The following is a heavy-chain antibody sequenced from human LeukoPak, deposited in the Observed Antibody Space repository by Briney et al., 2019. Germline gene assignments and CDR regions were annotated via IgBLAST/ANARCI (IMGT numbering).Heavy chain of an antibody. D-gene: IGHD1-26*01. CDR3: ARESSGTCYFDY. CDR2: ISYDGSNK. Sequence: GGSLRLSCATSRFTFSSYTMHWVRQAPGKGLEWVAVISYDGSNKYYADSVKGRFTISRDNSKNTLYLQMNSLKAEDTAVYYCARESSGTCYFDYWDQGTLVTVSS. J-gene: IGHJ4*02. CDR1: RFTFSSYT. V-gene: IGHV3-30-3*01.